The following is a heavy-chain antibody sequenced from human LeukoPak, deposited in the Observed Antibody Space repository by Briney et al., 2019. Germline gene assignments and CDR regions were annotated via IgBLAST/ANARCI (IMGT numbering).Heavy chain of an antibody. J-gene: IGHJ4*02. CDR1: GFTVSSNY. CDR3: ARGTLDCSDATSCYEDY. D-gene: IGHD2-2*01. V-gene: IGHV3-48*01. CDR2: ISSSSSII. Sequence: GGSLRLSCAASGFTVSSNYMSWVRQAPGKGLEWVSYISSSSSIIYYADSVKGRFTISRDNAKNSLSLQMKSLRVEDTAVYYCARGTLDCSDATSCYEDYWGQGTLVTVSS.